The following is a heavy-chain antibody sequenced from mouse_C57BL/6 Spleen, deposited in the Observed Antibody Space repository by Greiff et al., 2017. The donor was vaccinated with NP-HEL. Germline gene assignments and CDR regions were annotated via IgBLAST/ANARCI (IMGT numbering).Heavy chain of an antibody. J-gene: IGHJ1*03. D-gene: IGHD1-1*01. CDR2: IWRGGST. Sequence: VQVVESGPGLVQPSQSLSITCTVSGFSLTSYGVHWVRQSPGKGLEWLGVIWRGGSTDYNAAFMSRLSITKDNSKSQVFFKMNSLQADDTAIYYCAKNGGSSPPWYFDVWGTGTTVTVSS. CDR1: GFSLTSYG. CDR3: AKNGGSSPPWYFDV. V-gene: IGHV2-5*01.